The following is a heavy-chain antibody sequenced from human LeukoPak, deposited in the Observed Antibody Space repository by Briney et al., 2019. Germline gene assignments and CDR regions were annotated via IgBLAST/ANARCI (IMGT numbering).Heavy chain of an antibody. J-gene: IGHJ4*02. CDR3: ARGVVPAAMFDY. V-gene: IGHV1-8*01. D-gene: IGHD2-2*01. Sequence: ASVKVSCKASGYTFTSYDINWVRQATGQGLEWMGWMNPNSGNTGYAQKFQGRVTMTRNTSISTAYMELSSLRPEDTAVYYCARGVVPAAMFDYWGQGTLVTVSS. CDR2: MNPNSGNT. CDR1: GYTFTSYD.